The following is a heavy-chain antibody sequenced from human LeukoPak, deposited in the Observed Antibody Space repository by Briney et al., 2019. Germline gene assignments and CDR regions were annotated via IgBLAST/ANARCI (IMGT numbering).Heavy chain of an antibody. J-gene: IGHJ4*02. CDR2: INPKSGRT. V-gene: IGHV1-2*02. Sequence: ASVTVSCKASAYTLTNNYMHWVRQAPGQVLEWMGWINPKSGRTNYAQKFQGRVTMTRDTSISTAYMELSRLRSDDTAVYYCARDLREVDYYDSSGPFDYWGQGTLVTVSS. CDR3: ARDLREVDYYDSSGPFDY. CDR1: AYTLTNNY. D-gene: IGHD3-22*01.